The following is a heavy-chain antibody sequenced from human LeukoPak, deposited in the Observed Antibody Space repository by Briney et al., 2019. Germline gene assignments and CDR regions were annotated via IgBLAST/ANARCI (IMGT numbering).Heavy chain of an antibody. CDR1: GGSISNYH. D-gene: IGHD3-10*01. V-gene: IGHV4-59*08. CDR2: IEYSGGT. Sequence: PSETLSLTCTVSGGSISNYHWSWFRQPPGTGLEWIGYIEYSGGTTYNSSLKSRVTISVDTSKNQFSLKLSSVTAADTAVYYCARVKYSSGSTSSRFDPWGRGTPVAVSS. CDR3: ARVKYSSGSTSSRFDP. J-gene: IGHJ5*02.